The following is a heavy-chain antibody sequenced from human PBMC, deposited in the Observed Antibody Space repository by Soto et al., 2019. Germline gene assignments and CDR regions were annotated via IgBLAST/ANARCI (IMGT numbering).Heavy chain of an antibody. CDR1: GGSIASSLYY. CDR2: IYYSGST. V-gene: IGHV4-39*01. D-gene: IGHD3-10*01. Sequence: PSETLSLTCTVSGGSIASSLYYWGWVRQSPGKGLEWIESIYYSGSTHYNPSLKSRVTVSVDTSKNHFSLKLTSVTAADTAVYYCATCGSSGYYGSGSYSWFDPWGQGTLVTVS. J-gene: IGHJ5*02. CDR3: ATCGSSGYYGSGSYSWFDP.